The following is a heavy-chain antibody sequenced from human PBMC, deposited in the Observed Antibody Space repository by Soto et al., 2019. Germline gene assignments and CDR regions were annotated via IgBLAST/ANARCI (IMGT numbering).Heavy chain of an antibody. CDR2: ISSSSSYI. J-gene: IGHJ3*02. CDR3: ASPREYCSSTKCYVAFDI. Sequence: EIQLVESGGGLVKPGGSLRLSCAASGFTFSDYIMNWVRQAPGKGLEWLSSISSSSSYIFYADSVKGRFTISRDNAKNSLFLHMNSLRADDTAVYYCASPREYCSSTKCYVAFDILGQGTMVTVSP. CDR1: GFTFSDYI. V-gene: IGHV3-21*06. D-gene: IGHD2-2*01.